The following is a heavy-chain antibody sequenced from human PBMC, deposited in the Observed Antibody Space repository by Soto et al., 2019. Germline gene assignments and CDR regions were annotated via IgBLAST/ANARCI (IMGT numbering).Heavy chain of an antibody. J-gene: IGHJ6*02. V-gene: IGHV5-51*01. CDR2: IYPGDSDT. CDR3: TRDAPGIAATDAYYYGMDV. CDR1: GYSFTSYW. Sequence: GESLKISCKGSGYSFTSYWIGWVRPMPGKGLEWMGIIYPGDSDTRYSPSFPGQVTISADKSISTAYLHWSSLKASDTAMYYCTRDAPGIAATDAYYYGMDVWGQGTTVTVSS. D-gene: IGHD6-13*01.